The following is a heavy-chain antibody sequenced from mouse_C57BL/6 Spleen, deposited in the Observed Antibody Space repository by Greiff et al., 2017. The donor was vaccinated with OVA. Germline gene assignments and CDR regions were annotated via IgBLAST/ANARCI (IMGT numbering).Heavy chain of an antibody. CDR2: IYPGDGDT. CDR1: GYAFSSSW. CDR3: ARNDYYYFDY. V-gene: IGHV1-82*01. Sequence: VKLQESGPELVKPGASVKISCKASGYAFSSSWMNWVKQRPGKGLEWIGRIYPGDGDTNYNGKFKGKATLTADKSSSTAYMQLSSLTSEDSAVYFCARNDYYYFDYWGQGTTLTVAS. J-gene: IGHJ2*01. D-gene: IGHD2-4*01.